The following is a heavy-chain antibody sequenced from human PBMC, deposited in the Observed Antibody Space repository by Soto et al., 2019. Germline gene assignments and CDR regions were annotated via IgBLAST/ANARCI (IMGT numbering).Heavy chain of an antibody. CDR1: GGSISSGGYS. CDR2: IYHSGST. Sequence: SETLSRTCAVSGGSISSGGYSWIWIRQPPGKGLEWIGYIYHSGSTYYNPSLKSRVTISVDRSKNQFSLKLSSVTAADTAVYYCARVTTDRSFDYWGQGTLVTVSS. CDR3: ARVTTDRSFDY. J-gene: IGHJ4*02. V-gene: IGHV4-30-2*01.